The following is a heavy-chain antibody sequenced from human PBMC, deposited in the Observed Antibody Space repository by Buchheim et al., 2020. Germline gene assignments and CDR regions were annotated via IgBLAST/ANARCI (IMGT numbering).Heavy chain of an antibody. V-gene: IGHV3-15*07. CDR2: IKSKTDGGTT. CDR1: GFPFTNAW. J-gene: IGHJ4*02. D-gene: IGHD2-21*02. Sequence: EVQLVESGGGLVKPGGSLRLSCAASGFPFTNAWMNWVRQAPGKGLEWVGRIKSKTDGGTTDYAVPVRGSFIISRDDSKDTLYLQMNSLNTEDTAVYYCTTGLTVTAKYRALDYWGQGTL. CDR3: TTGLTVTAKYRALDY.